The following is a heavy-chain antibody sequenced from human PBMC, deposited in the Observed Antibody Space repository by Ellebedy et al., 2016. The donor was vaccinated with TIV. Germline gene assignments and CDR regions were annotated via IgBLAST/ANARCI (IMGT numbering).Heavy chain of an antibody. CDR3: ARAEMLYENLGMDV. V-gene: IGHV4-30-4*08. CDR2: IYYSGST. J-gene: IGHJ6*02. Sequence: SETLSLTXTVSGGSISSGGYYWSWIRQHPGKGLEWIGYIYYSGSTYYNPSLKSRVTISVDTSKNQFSLKLSSVTAADTAVYYCARAEMLYENLGMDVWGQGTTVTVSS. CDR1: GGSISSGGYY. D-gene: IGHD2-8*01.